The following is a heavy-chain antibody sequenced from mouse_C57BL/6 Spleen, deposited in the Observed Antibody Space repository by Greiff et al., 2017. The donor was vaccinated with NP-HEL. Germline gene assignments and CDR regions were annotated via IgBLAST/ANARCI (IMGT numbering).Heavy chain of an antibody. D-gene: IGHD2-4*01. CDR3: ARSPLYDYDDV. Sequence: VQLQQSGPVLVKPGASVKMSCKASGYTFTDYYMNWVKQSHGKSLEWIGVINPYNGGTSYNQKFKGKATLTVDKSSSTAYMELNSLTSEDSAVYYCARSPLYDYDDVWGTGTTVTVSS. V-gene: IGHV1-19*01. J-gene: IGHJ1*03. CDR1: GYTFTDYY. CDR2: INPYNGGT.